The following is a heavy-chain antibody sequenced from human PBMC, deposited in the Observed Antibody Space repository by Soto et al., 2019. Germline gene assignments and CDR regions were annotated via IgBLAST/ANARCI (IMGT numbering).Heavy chain of an antibody. V-gene: IGHV1-18*01. J-gene: IGHJ3*02. D-gene: IGHD5-12*01. Sequence: HVELVQYGAEVKKPGASLKVSCKASGYTFISYGVSWVRWAPGQGLGWLGWISPYNGNTNYAQKFEGRITMTTDTSTSTVFMDLRSLRTDDAAVYYCVRDQTKWLTDAFDIWGQGSMVVV. CDR1: GYTFISYG. CDR2: ISPYNGNT. CDR3: VRDQTKWLTDAFDI.